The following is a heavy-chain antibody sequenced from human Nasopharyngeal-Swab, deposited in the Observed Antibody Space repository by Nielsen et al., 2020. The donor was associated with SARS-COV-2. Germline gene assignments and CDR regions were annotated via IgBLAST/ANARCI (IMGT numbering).Heavy chain of an antibody. Sequence: SETLFLTCAVYGGSFSGYYWSWIRQPPGKGLEWIGEINHSGSTNYNPSLKSRVTISVDTSKNQFSLKLSSVTAADTAVYYCARPTRPYYYYYYGMDVWGQGTTVTVSS. CDR1: GGSFSGYY. CDR3: ARPTRPYYYYYYGMDV. CDR2: INHSGST. V-gene: IGHV4-34*01. J-gene: IGHJ6*02.